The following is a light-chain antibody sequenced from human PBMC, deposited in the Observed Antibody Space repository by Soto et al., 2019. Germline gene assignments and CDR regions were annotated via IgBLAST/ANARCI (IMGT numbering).Light chain of an antibody. CDR3: QKYNSAFWT. J-gene: IGKJ1*01. Sequence: DIQMTQSPSSLSASVGDRVTITCRASQGISNYLAWYQQKPGKVPKVLIYAASTLQSGVPSRFSGSGSGTDLTITISSLQPEDVETYDGQKYNSAFWTFGQGTKVDIK. CDR1: QGISNY. CDR2: AAS. V-gene: IGKV1-27*01.